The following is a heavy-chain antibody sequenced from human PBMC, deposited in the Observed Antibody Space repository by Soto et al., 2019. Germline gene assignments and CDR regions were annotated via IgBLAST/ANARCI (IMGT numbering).Heavy chain of an antibody. CDR3: ARAYDSSGYYPTDAFDI. CDR2: IYYSGST. CDR1: GGSISSGGYY. J-gene: IGHJ3*02. D-gene: IGHD3-22*01. Sequence: SETLSLTCTVSGGSISSGGYYWSWIRQHPGKGLEWIGYIYYSGSTYYNPSLKSRVTISVDTSKNQFSLKLSSVTAADTAVYYCARAYDSSGYYPTDAFDIWGQGTMVTVSS. V-gene: IGHV4-31*03.